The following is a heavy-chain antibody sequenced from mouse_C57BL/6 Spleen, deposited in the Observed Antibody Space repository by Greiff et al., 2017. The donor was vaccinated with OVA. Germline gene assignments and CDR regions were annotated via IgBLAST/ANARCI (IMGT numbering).Heavy chain of an antibody. CDR3: AILDSSGYVDAMDY. J-gene: IGHJ4*01. D-gene: IGHD3-2*02. CDR2: IPPSDSDT. CDR1: GYTFTSYW. V-gene: IGHV1-74*01. Sequence: VQLQRPGADLVKPGASVKVSCKASGYTFTSYWMHWVKQRPSHGLEWICSIPPSDSDTNSTQKFKGKATLTVAKSSSTAYMQLSSLTSEDSAVYYCAILDSSGYVDAMDYWGQGTSVTVSS.